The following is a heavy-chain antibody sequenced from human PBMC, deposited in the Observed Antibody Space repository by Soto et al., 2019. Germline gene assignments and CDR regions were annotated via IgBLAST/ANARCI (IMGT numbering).Heavy chain of an antibody. CDR1: GYTFTNYG. V-gene: IGHV1-3*01. J-gene: IGHJ2*01. D-gene: IGHD6-19*01. CDR3: ARSGYSSGWYNWYFDL. Sequence: ASVKVSCKASGYTFTNYGIHWVRQAPGQRLEWMGWINAGNGNTKYSQNFQGRVTITRDTSASTAYMELSSLRSEDTAVFYCARSGYSSGWYNWYFDLWGRGTLVTVSS. CDR2: INAGNGNT.